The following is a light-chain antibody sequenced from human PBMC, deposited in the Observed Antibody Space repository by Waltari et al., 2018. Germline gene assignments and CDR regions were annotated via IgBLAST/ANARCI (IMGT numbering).Light chain of an antibody. J-gene: IGLJ7*01. CDR1: NIGGKN. CDR2: RDK. CDR3: QVWDSGTAV. Sequence: SYDLTQPLSVSVALGQTARISCGGNNIGGKNVHWYQQKAGQAPQLVIYRDKNRPSRIPERFSGSNSENTATLTISRAQAADEADYYCQVWDSGTAVFGGGTQLTVL. V-gene: IGLV3-9*01.